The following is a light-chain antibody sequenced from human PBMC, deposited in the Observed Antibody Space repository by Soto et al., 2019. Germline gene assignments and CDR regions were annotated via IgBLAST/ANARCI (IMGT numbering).Light chain of an antibody. CDR2: DAS. V-gene: IGKV3-11*01. Sequence: EIVLTPSPATLSLSPGERATLSCRASQSVGSYLAWYQQKPGQAPRLLIYDASNRATGIPARFSGSGSGTDFILIISGLEPEDSAVYYCKQRSNGLTFGGGTKGDIK. J-gene: IGKJ4*01. CDR1: QSVGSY. CDR3: KQRSNGLT.